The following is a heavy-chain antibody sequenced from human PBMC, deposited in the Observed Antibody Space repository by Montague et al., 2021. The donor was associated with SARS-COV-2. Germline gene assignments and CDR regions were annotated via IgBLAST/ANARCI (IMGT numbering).Heavy chain of an antibody. V-gene: IGHV4-59*01. Sequence: SETRSLTCTVSGGSINGYYWTWVRQPPGKGLQWIAHIYYNGRTSYIPSLKSRLSVSLDKAKYQFSLELTSVTAADTARYFCARGTVVGAFDYWGQGALVSVSS. CDR2: IYYNGRT. D-gene: IGHD2-15*01. CDR3: ARGTVVGAFDY. J-gene: IGHJ4*02. CDR1: GGSINGYY.